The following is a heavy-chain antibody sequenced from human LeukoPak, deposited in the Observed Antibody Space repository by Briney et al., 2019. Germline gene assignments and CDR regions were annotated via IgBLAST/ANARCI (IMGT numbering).Heavy chain of an antibody. D-gene: IGHD6-13*01. V-gene: IGHV1-2*02. CDR3: ARITGYSSSWSLGHYYMDV. J-gene: IGHJ6*03. CDR2: INPTSGGT. CDR1: GYTFTGYY. Sequence: ASVKVSCKASGYTFTGYYMHWVRQAPGQGLEWMGWINPTSGGTNYAQKFQGRVTMTRDTSISTAYMELSRLRSDDTAVYYCARITGYSSSWSLGHYYMDVWGKGTTVTVSS.